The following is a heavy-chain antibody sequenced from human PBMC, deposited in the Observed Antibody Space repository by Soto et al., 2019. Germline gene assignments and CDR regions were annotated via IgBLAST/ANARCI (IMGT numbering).Heavy chain of an antibody. J-gene: IGHJ5*02. CDR3: ARWWSGSRQGFDP. V-gene: IGHV4-31*03. CDR2: IYYSGST. CDR1: GGSISSGDYY. Sequence: QVQLQESGPGLVKPSQTLSLTCTVSGGSISSGDYYWSWIRQHPGKGLEWIGYIYYSGSTYDNPSLRSRVTISVDTSKTQFSLKLRSVTAADTAVYYCARWWSGSRQGFDPWGQGTLVTVSS. D-gene: IGHD3-3*01.